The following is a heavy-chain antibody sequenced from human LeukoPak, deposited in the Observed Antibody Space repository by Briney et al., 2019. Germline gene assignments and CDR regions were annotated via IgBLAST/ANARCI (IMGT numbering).Heavy chain of an antibody. V-gene: IGHV4-59*12. Sequence: SETLSLTCTVSGGSISSYYWSWIRQPPGKGLEWIGYIYYSGSTNYNPSLKSRVTISVDTSKNQFSLKLSSVTAADTAVYYCASRDYGSGSGIDYWGQGTLVTVSS. CDR2: IYYSGST. CDR3: ASRDYGSGSGIDY. J-gene: IGHJ4*02. D-gene: IGHD3-10*01. CDR1: GGSISSYY.